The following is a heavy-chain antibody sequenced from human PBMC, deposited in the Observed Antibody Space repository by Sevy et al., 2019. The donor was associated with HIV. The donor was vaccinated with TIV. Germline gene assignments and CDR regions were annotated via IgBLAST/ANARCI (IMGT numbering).Heavy chain of an antibody. CDR3: ASSSAPVAKNYDFWSGYYERENWFDP. CDR2: IIAIFGTA. J-gene: IGHJ5*02. V-gene: IGHV1-69*13. Sequence: ASVKVSCKASGGTFSSYAISWVRQAPGQGLEWMGGIIAIFGTANYAQKFQGRVTITGDESTSRAYVELSSLRSEDTAVDYCASSSAPVAKNYDFWSGYYERENWFDPWGQGTLVTVSS. D-gene: IGHD3-3*01. CDR1: GGTFSSYA.